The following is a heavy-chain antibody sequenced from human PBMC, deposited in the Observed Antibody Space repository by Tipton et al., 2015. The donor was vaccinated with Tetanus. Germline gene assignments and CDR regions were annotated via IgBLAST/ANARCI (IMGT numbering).Heavy chain of an antibody. Sequence: VSGDSITSFYWSWIRQPPGKALEWIGSIYYSGSTFYHPSLQSRVTISVDTSKNQFSLRLSSVTAADTAVYFCARLPPPYYYGSGSYLDYWGQGTPVTVSS. J-gene: IGHJ4*02. CDR2: IYYSGST. CDR1: GDSITSFY. D-gene: IGHD3-10*01. V-gene: IGHV4-39*01. CDR3: ARLPPPYYYGSGSYLDY.